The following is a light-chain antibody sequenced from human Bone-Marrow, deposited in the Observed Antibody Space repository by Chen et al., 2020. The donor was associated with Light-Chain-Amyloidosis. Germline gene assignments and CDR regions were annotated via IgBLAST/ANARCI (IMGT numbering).Light chain of an antibody. Sequence: QSALTQPASVSGSPGQSITISCTGTSSDIGGYNYVFWYQQHPGRATKLMIYDVTNRPSGVSNRSSGSKSGNPTSLTISGLQAEDEADYCCGSYRTASAPLLFGGGTKLTVL. V-gene: IGLV2-14*03. CDR2: DVT. J-gene: IGLJ2*01. CDR3: GSYRTASAPLL. CDR1: SSDIGGYNY.